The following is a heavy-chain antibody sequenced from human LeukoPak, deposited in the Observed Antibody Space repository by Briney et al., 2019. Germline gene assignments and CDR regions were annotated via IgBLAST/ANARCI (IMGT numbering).Heavy chain of an antibody. Sequence: PVWSLTLSCPASRFTFSSYAMSWVRQTPGKGLEWVSAISGSGGNTYYAHSVKGRFTIARDNSKNTLYLQMNSFNADGPAVYYCAKAPRLPWLAELTRPYWSQQTLVTVSS. CDR2: ISGSGGNT. J-gene: IGHJ4*02. CDR3: AKAPRLPWLAELTRPY. V-gene: IGHV3-23*01. CDR1: RFTFSSYA. D-gene: IGHD3-10*01.